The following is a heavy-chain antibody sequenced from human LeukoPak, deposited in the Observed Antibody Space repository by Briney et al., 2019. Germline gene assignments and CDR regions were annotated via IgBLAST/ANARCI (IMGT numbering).Heavy chain of an antibody. CDR3: ARGGIIWSGYRYFDY. D-gene: IGHD3-3*01. J-gene: IGHJ4*02. V-gene: IGHV1-8*02. Sequence: GASVKVSCKASGYTFTSYYMHWVRQAPGQGLEWMGWMNPNSGNTGYAQKFQGRVTMTRNTSISTAYMELSSLRSEDTAVYYCARGGIIWSGYRYFDYWGQGTLVTVSS. CDR2: MNPNSGNT. CDR1: GYTFTSYY.